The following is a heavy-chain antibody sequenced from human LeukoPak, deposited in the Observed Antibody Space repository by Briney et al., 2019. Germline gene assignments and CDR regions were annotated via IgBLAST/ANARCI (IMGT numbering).Heavy chain of an antibody. Sequence: PSQTLSLTCTVSGNSISSGDNYWSWIRQPAGKGLEWIGRIYTSGSTNYNPSLKSRVTMSVDTSKNQFSLKLSSVTAADTAVYYCARGFAGYYFDYWGQGTLVTVSS. CDR2: IYTSGST. V-gene: IGHV4-61*02. J-gene: IGHJ4*02. CDR3: ARGFAGYYFDY. CDR1: GNSISSGDNY. D-gene: IGHD1-1*01.